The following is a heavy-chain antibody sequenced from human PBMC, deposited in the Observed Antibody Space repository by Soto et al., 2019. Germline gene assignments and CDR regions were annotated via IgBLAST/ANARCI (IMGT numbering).Heavy chain of an antibody. CDR1: GYTFTSYY. CDR3: ARDDTTGTTLNWFDP. D-gene: IGHD1-7*01. V-gene: IGHV1-46*01. J-gene: IGHJ5*02. Sequence: ASVKVSCKASGYTFTSYYMHWVRQAPGQGLEWMGIINPSGGSTSYAQKFQGRVTMTRDTSTSTAYMELSSLRSEDTAVYYCARDDTTGTTLNWFDPWGQGTLVTVSS. CDR2: INPSGGST.